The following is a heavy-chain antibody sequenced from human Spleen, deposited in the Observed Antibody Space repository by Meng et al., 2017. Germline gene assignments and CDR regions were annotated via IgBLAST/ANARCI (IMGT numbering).Heavy chain of an antibody. CDR1: GGSVSSGSYY. CDR2: IYYSGST. V-gene: IGHV4-61*01. D-gene: IGHD3-3*01. J-gene: IGHJ4*02. Sequence: QVQLQESCSGLVRPSETLHRTCTVSGGSVSSGSYYWSWIRQPPGKGLEWIGYIYYSGSTNYNPSLKSRVTISVDTSKNQFSLKLSSVTAADTAVYYCARQTKYDFWIIHWGQGTLVTVSS. CDR3: ARQTKYDFWIIH.